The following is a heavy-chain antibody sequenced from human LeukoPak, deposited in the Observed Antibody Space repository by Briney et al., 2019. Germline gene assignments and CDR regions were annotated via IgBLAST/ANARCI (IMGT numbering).Heavy chain of an antibody. Sequence: KTSETLSLTCTVSGASISSFYWSWIRQPPGKGLEWIGYIFYTGSTNYNPSLKSRVTMSVDTSKNQFSLNLGSVTAADTAVYFCARRTPTETIAGYYYYYMDVWGKGTTVTVSS. CDR1: GASISSFY. V-gene: IGHV4-59*08. CDR2: IFYTGST. CDR3: ARRTPTETIAGYYYYYMDV. D-gene: IGHD5-24*01. J-gene: IGHJ6*03.